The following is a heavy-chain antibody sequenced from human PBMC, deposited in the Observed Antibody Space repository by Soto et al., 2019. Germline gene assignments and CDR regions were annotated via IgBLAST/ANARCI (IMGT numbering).Heavy chain of an antibody. Sequence: EVQLVESGGGLVKPGGSLRLSCAAAGFTFSTYNMNWVRQAPGKGLEWVSSISSGSVYIYDADSVKGRFTISRDNAKNSLYLQMNSLRAEDTAVYYCARDKRVYSGYDSYYGMDVW. CDR3: ARDKRVYSGYDSYYGMDV. V-gene: IGHV3-21*06. CDR2: ISSGSVYI. J-gene: IGHJ6*01. CDR1: GFTFSTYN. D-gene: IGHD5-12*01.